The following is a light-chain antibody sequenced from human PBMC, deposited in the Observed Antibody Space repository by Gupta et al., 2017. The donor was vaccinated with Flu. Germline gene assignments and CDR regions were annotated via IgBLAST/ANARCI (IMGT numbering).Light chain of an antibody. V-gene: IGKV1-5*03. CDR2: KAS. Sequence: QMTQSPSTLSASVGDRVTITCRASQSINSWLAWYQQKPGKAPKLLIYKASNLQSGVSSRFSGSESGTEFTLTISCLQSDDFATYYCQQYSTYSLYTFGQGTKVEIK. CDR1: QSINSW. J-gene: IGKJ2*01. CDR3: QQYSTYSLYT.